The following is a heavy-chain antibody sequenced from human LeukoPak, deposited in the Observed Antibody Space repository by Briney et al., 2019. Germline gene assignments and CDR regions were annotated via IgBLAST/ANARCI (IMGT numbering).Heavy chain of an antibody. D-gene: IGHD3-9*01. J-gene: IGHJ4*02. CDR1: GYTFTSYG. CDR2: ISAYNDNT. Sequence: ASVKVSCKASGYTFTSYGISWVRQAPGQGLEWMGWISAYNDNTNYAQKLQGRVTMTTDTSTSTAYMELRSLRSDDTAMYYCARVHYDILTGYSYFDYWGQGTLVTVSS. CDR3: ARVHYDILTGYSYFDY. V-gene: IGHV1-18*01.